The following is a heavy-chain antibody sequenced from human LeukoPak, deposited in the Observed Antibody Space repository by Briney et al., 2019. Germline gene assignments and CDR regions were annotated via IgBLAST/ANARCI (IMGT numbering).Heavy chain of an antibody. CDR2: ISNGGSAI. Sequence: GGSLRLSCAASGFTFRSYEMNWVRQAPGKGLEGVSYISNGGSAIYYADAVKGRFTISRDNAKNSLYLQMNSLRAEDTAIYYCARAYTFGGVIVAFDYWGQGTLVTVSS. D-gene: IGHD3-16*02. CDR3: ARAYTFGGVIVAFDY. J-gene: IGHJ4*02. V-gene: IGHV3-48*03. CDR1: GFTFRSYE.